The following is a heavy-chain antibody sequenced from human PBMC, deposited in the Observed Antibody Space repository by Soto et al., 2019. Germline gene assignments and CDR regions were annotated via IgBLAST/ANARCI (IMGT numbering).Heavy chain of an antibody. J-gene: IGHJ4*02. Sequence: LRLSCAASGFTFSSCWMHWVRQAPGKGLVWVSRISSDGSTTNYADSVKGRFTISRDNAKNTLYLQMNNLRAEDTAVYYCASLYSSAWARDHWGQGTLVTVSS. CDR2: ISSDGSTT. CDR3: ASLYSSAWARDH. V-gene: IGHV3-74*01. D-gene: IGHD6-19*01. CDR1: GFTFSSCW.